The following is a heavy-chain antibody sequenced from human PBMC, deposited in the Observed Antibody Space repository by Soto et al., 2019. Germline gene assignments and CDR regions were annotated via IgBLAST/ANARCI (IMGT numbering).Heavy chain of an antibody. CDR1: GYTFTNFG. CDR2: ISAYNGNT. CDR3: ARGGTPIDY. D-gene: IGHD3-16*01. J-gene: IGHJ4*02. V-gene: IGHV1-18*01. Sequence: QVQLLQSGAEVKKPGASVKVSCKTSGYTFTNFGLSWVRQAPGQGLEWMGWISAYNGNTNYAQNFQGRVTMTTDTYTSTAYMELRSLRSDDTAGYYFARGGTPIDYWGQGTLVTVSS.